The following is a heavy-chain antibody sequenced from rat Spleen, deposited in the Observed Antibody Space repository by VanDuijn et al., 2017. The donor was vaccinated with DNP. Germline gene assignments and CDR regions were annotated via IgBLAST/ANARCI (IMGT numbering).Heavy chain of an antibody. CDR2: ISYNGGTP. J-gene: IGHJ4*01. CDR1: GLTFSDHN. V-gene: IGHV5-7*01. Sequence: EVQLVESGGGLVQPGRSLKLSCAVSGLTFSDHNMAWVRQAPAKGLEWVATISYNGGTPYYRDSVKGRFTISRDNAQSTLYLQMDSLRSEDTATYYCARHRTISPYYYDMDAWGQGASVTVSS. CDR3: ARHRTISPYYYDMDA.